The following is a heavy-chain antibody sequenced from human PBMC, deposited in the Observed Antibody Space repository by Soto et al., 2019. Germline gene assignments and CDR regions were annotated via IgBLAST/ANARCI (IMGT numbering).Heavy chain of an antibody. Sequence: GGSLRLSCAASGFTFSSYGMHWVRQAPGKGLEWVAVISYDGSNKYYADSVKGRFTISRDNSKNTLYLQMNSLRAEDTAVYYCAKDSSLTSLYFDYWGQGTPVTVSS. V-gene: IGHV3-30*18. CDR3: AKDSSLTSLYFDY. J-gene: IGHJ4*02. CDR1: GFTFSSYG. D-gene: IGHD1-1*01. CDR2: ISYDGSNK.